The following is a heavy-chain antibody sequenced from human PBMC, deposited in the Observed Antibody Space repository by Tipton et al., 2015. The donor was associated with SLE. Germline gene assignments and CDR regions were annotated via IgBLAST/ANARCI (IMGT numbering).Heavy chain of an antibody. Sequence: SLRLSCAASGFTFSSYAMHWVRQAPGKGLEWVAVISYDGSNKYYADSVKGRFTISRDNSKNTLYLQMNSLRAEDTAVYYCARVKIAARRGGYWYFDLWGRGTLVTVSS. V-gene: IGHV3-30*04. CDR2: ISYDGSNK. J-gene: IGHJ2*01. D-gene: IGHD6-6*01. CDR3: ARVKIAARRGGYWYFDL. CDR1: GFTFSSYA.